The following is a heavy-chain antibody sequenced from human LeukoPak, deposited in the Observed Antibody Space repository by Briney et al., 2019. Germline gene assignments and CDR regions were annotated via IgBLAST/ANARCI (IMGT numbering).Heavy chain of an antibody. CDR1: GYTFTGYY. J-gene: IGHJ5*02. CDR3: AREGSGSRHWFDP. CDR2: INPNSGGT. D-gene: IGHD3-10*01. V-gene: IGHV1-2*02. Sequence: ASVKVSCKASGYTFTGYYMHWVRQAPGQGLEWMGWINPNSGGTNYAQKFQGRVTMTRDTSISTVYMELSSLRSEDTAVYYCAREGSGSRHWFDPWGQGTLVTVSS.